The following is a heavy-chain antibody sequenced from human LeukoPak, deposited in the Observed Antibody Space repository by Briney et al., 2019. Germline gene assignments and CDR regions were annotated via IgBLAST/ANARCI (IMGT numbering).Heavy chain of an antibody. CDR1: GYSFSNYY. CDR3: ARRADILTGYSSYDY. J-gene: IGHJ4*02. CDR2: IDPTDSHT. V-gene: IGHV5-51*01. Sequence: GESLKISCKGSGYSFSNYYIAWVRRMPGKGLDWMGIIDPTDSHTRYSPSFQGHVTISADKSINAAYLQWSSLKASDTAMYYCARRADILTGYSSYDYWGQGTLVTVSS. D-gene: IGHD3-9*01.